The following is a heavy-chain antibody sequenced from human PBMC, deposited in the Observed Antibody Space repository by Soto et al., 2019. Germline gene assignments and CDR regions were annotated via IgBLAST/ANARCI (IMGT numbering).Heavy chain of an antibody. CDR3: ASPTRSGYDYGDFDY. V-gene: IGHV1-69*02. D-gene: IGHD5-12*01. Sequence: ASVKVSCKASGGTFSSYTISWVRQAPGQRLEWMGRIIPILGIANYAQKFQGRVTITADKSTSTAYMELSSLRSEDTAVYYCASPTRSGYDYGDFDYWGQGTLVTVSS. CDR2: IIPILGIA. J-gene: IGHJ4*02. CDR1: GGTFSSYT.